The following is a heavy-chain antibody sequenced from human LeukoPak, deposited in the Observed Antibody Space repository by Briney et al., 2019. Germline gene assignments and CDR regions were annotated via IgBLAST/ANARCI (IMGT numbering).Heavy chain of an antibody. Sequence: ASVKVSCKASGYTFTSYGISWVRQAPGQGLEWMGWISAYNGNTNYAQKLQGRVTMTTDTSTSTAYMELRSLRSDDTAVYYCARIPFMVRGVIPFDYWGQGTLVTVSS. J-gene: IGHJ4*02. V-gene: IGHV1-18*01. CDR2: ISAYNGNT. CDR3: ARIPFMVRGVIPFDY. D-gene: IGHD3-10*01. CDR1: GYTFTSYG.